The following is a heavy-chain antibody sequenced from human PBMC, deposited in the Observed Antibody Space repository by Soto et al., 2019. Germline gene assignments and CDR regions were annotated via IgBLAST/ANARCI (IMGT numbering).Heavy chain of an antibody. D-gene: IGHD3-22*01. CDR1: GFTFSSYA. V-gene: IGHV3-23*01. Sequence: GGSLRLSCAASGFTFSSYAMSWVRQAPGKGLEWVSAISGSVGSTYYADSVKGRFSISRDNSKNTLYLQMNSQRAEDTAVDYCAKDWARYDSSGYYPVWFDPWGQGTLVTCSS. CDR2: ISGSVGST. CDR3: AKDWARYDSSGYYPVWFDP. J-gene: IGHJ5*02.